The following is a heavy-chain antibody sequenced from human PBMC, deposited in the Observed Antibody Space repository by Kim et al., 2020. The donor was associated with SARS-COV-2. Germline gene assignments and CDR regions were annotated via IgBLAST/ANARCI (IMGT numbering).Heavy chain of an antibody. Sequence: GGSLRLSCAASGLSFSDYCMSWVRQAPGKGLEWVATINQDGIQKSSVSSVKRRFTVSSNNDKNSLYLKIYILTDEDTALYYCASPGPGYHFTCWGQGTQV. D-gene: IGHD6-13*01. CDR2: INQDGIQK. V-gene: IGHV3-7*03. CDR3: ASPGPGYHFTC. CDR1: GLSFSDYC. J-gene: IGHJ4*02.